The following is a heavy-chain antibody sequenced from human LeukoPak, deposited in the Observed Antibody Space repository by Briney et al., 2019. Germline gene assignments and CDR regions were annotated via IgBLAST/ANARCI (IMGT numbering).Heavy chain of an antibody. D-gene: IGHD6-13*01. CDR1: GFTFDDYA. CDR2: IIWNIRTI. CDR3: AKDMGYSSSGVFDY. V-gene: IGHV3-9*01. Sequence: PGRSLRLSCAAAGFTFDDYAMHWVRHAAGKGLEWVSGIIWNIRTIGYADSLKARFTISRDHAKTSLYLQMNSLRAEDTALYYCAKDMGYSSSGVFDYWGQGTLVTVSS. J-gene: IGHJ4*02.